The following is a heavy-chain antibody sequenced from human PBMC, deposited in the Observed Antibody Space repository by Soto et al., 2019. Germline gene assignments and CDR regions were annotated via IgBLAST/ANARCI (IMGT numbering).Heavy chain of an antibody. D-gene: IGHD2-2*01. CDR2: TYYRSKWYN. J-gene: IGHJ4*02. CDR1: GDSVSSNSAA. V-gene: IGHV6-1*01. Sequence: PSQTLSLTCAISGDSVSSNSAAWNWIRQSPSRGLERLGRTYYRSKWYNNYAVSVKSRITINPDTSKNQFSLQLNSVTPEDTAVYYCAREPPYPSYCSSTSCYGDYFDYWGQGTLVTVSS. CDR3: AREPPYPSYCSSTSCYGDYFDY.